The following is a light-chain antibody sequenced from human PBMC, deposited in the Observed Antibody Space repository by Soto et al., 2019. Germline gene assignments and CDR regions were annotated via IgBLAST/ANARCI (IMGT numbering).Light chain of an antibody. CDR3: QDYNSRT. Sequence: DIQMTQSPSTLSASVGDRVTIICRASQSISTWLSWYQQKPGKAPKVLIYKASNLQSGVSSRFSGSGSGTEFTLTISSLQPDDFAPYYCQDYNSRTFGQGTKVDIK. CDR2: KAS. J-gene: IGKJ1*01. CDR1: QSISTW. V-gene: IGKV1-5*03.